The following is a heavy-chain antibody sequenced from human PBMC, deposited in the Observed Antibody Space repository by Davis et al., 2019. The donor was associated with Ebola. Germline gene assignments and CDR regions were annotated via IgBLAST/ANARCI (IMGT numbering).Heavy chain of an antibody. D-gene: IGHD3-3*01. Sequence: PSETLSLTCIVSGGSISSYYWSWIRQPPGKGLVWIGYILNSGSTNYNPSLQIRFTISVDTSKNQFSLKLSSVTAADTATYYCATTIIGMGKGWFDPWGQGTLVTVSS. CDR2: ILNSGST. CDR3: ATTIIGMGKGWFDP. J-gene: IGHJ5*02. CDR1: GGSISSYY. V-gene: IGHV4-59*01.